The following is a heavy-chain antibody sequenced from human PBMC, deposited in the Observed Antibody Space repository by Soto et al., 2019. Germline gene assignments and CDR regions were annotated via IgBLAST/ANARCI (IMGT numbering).Heavy chain of an antibody. Sequence: SETLSLTCTVSGGSIKSYYWTWIRQPPGKGLEWIGYISHSGSTNYNPSLKSRVTIAVDTSKNQFSLRLSSVTAADTAMYYCARRVAVADNYYYYGMDVWGQGTTVTVSS. CDR2: ISHSGST. D-gene: IGHD6-19*01. J-gene: IGHJ6*02. CDR3: ARRVAVADNYYYYGMDV. CDR1: GGSIKSYY. V-gene: IGHV4-59*08.